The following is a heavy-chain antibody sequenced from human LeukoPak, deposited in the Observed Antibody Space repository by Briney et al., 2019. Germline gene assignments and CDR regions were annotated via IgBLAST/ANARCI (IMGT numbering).Heavy chain of an antibody. Sequence: SETLSLTCTVSGGSISSYYWSWIRRPPGKGLEWIGEINHSGSTNYNPSLKSRVTISVDTSKNQFSLKLNSVTAADTAVYYCARGRRWQQLVNWFDPWGQGTLVTVSS. CDR1: GGSISSYY. J-gene: IGHJ5*02. CDR2: INHSGST. D-gene: IGHD6-13*01. CDR3: ARGRRWQQLVNWFDP. V-gene: IGHV4-34*01.